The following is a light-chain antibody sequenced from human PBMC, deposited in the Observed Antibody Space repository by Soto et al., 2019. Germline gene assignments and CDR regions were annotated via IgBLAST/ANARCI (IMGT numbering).Light chain of an antibody. V-gene: IGLV2-8*01. J-gene: IGLJ1*01. CDR2: EVN. CDR3: NSFGVTSKHV. CDR1: SSDVGNYNY. Sequence: QSALTQPPSTSGSPGQSVTISCIGTSSDVGNYNYVSWYQHHPGKAPKLMIFEVNKRPSGAPARFSGSKSDNTASLNISGLQAADGGEYYCNSFGVTSKHVFGSGTKLTVL.